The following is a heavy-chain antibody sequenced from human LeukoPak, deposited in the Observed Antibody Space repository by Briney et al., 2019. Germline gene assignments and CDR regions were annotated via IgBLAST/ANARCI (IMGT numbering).Heavy chain of an antibody. D-gene: IGHD3-22*01. J-gene: IGHJ4*02. V-gene: IGHV3-72*01. CDR1: GFTFSDHY. CDR2: VRNKANSYST. Sequence: PGGSLRLSCAASGFTFSDHYMDWVRQAPGKGLEWVGRVRNKANSYSTEYAASVKGRFTISRDDSKNSLYLQMNSLKTEDTAVYYCTRGGTHYYDCSVYYYWGQGTLVTVSS. CDR3: TRGGTHYYDCSVYYY.